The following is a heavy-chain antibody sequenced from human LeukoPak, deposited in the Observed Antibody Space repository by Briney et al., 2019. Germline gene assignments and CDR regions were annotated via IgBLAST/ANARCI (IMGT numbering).Heavy chain of an antibody. J-gene: IGHJ4*02. CDR3: ARAIEVGAMTPFDY. V-gene: IGHV4-38-2*02. CDR2: IYHSAST. D-gene: IGHD1-26*01. Sequence: SETLSLTCTVSGYSIRSDYYWGWIRQPPGKGLEWIGRIYHSASTYYNPSLKSRVTISVDTSKNHFSLQLRSVTAADTAVYYCARAIEVGAMTPFDYWGQGTLVTVSS. CDR1: GYSIRSDYY.